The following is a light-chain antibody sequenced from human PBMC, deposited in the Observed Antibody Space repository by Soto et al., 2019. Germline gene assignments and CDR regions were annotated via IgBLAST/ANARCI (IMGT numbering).Light chain of an antibody. J-gene: IGLJ1*01. Sequence: QSALTHPRSVSWSPGQSATSSCTGTANDVGGHNYVSWYQQHPAEAPKLLIYDVTERPSGVPDRFSGSKSGNTASLTISGLHTEDEADYYCYSYAGTYTFVFGTGTKVTVL. CDR2: DVT. CDR3: YSYAGTYTFV. CDR1: ANDVGGHNY. V-gene: IGLV2-11*01.